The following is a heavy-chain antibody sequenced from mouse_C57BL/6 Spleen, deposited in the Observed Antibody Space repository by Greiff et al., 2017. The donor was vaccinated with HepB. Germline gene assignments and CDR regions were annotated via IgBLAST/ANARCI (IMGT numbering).Heavy chain of an antibody. Sequence: QVQLQESGPGLVQPSQSLSITCTVSGFSLTSYGVHWVRQSPGKGLEWLGVIWGGGSTDYNAAFISRLSISKDNSKSQVFFKMNSLQADDTAIYYCARAHYWYFDVWGTGTTVTVSS. J-gene: IGHJ1*03. CDR1: GFSLTSYG. V-gene: IGHV2-2*01. CDR3: ARAHYWYFDV. CDR2: IWGGGST.